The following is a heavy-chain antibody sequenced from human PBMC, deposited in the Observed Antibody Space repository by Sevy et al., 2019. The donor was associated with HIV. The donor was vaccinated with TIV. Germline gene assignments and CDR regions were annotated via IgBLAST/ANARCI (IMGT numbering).Heavy chain of an antibody. CDR2: FDPEDGET. V-gene: IGHV1-24*01. CDR1: GSTLSKLS. J-gene: IGHJ4*02. Sequence: ASLKVSCKVFGSTLSKLSMHWVRQAPGKGLEWMGRFDPEDGETIYSQKFQGRVTMTEDTSTDTAYMELSSLRSEDTAVYHCAAAREYYEDTSGYLDYWGQGTLVTVSS. D-gene: IGHD3-22*01. CDR3: AAAREYYEDTSGYLDY.